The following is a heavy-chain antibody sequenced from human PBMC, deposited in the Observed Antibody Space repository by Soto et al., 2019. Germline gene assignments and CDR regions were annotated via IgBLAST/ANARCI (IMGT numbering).Heavy chain of an antibody. CDR3: ARDGAGGYYDSSGYYFFDY. V-gene: IGHV4-4*02. CDR1: GGSISSSNW. J-gene: IGHJ4*02. D-gene: IGHD3-22*01. Sequence: QVQLQESGPGLVKPSGTLSLTCAVSGGSISSSNWWSWVRQPPGKGLEWIGKIYHSGSTNYNPSLKSRVTISVDKSKNHFSLKLSSGTAADTAVYYCARDGAGGYYDSSGYYFFDYWGQGTLVTVSS. CDR2: IYHSGST.